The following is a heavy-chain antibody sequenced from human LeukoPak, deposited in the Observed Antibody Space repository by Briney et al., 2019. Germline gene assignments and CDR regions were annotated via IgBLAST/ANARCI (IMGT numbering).Heavy chain of an antibody. Sequence: GGSLRLSCAASGFTVSNNYMSWVRQAPGKGLEWVSVIYSGGSTYYADSVKGRFTISRDNSKNTLYLQMNSPRAEDTAVYYCARLPSGNYFDYWGQGTLVTVSS. CDR1: GFTVSNNY. J-gene: IGHJ4*02. D-gene: IGHD2-15*01. CDR2: IYSGGST. V-gene: IGHV3-53*01. CDR3: ARLPSGNYFDY.